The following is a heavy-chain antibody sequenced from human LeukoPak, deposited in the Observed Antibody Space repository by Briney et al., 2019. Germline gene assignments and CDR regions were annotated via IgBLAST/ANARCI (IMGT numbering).Heavy chain of an antibody. D-gene: IGHD3-22*01. CDR1: GFTFSTYT. V-gene: IGHV3-30*04. CDR2: ISYDGSNK. CDR3: ARAKAAYYYDSSGYYEEDYFDY. Sequence: GGSLRLSCAASGFTFSTYTLHWVRQAPGKGLEWVAVISYDGSNKYYADSVKGRFTISRDNSKNTLYLQMNSLRAEDTAVYYCARAKAAYYYDSSGYYEEDYFDYWGQGTLVTVSS. J-gene: IGHJ4*02.